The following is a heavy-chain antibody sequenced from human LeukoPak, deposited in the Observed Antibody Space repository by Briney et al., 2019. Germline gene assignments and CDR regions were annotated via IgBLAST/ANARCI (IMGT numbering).Heavy chain of an antibody. V-gene: IGHV3-23*01. CDR1: GFTVSSYA. J-gene: IGHJ4*02. Sequence: PGVYVRFYCAAHGFTVSSYALRWVRQAPGQELEWVSAISGSGGSTYYADSAKGRFTISRDTSLNTLYLQMTSLRSEDTAVYFCAKRGIVIRGILVIGYHQEAYHYDYWGQGVLVTVSS. CDR3: AKRGIVIRGILVIGYHQEAYHYDY. D-gene: IGHD3-10*01. CDR2: ISGSGGST.